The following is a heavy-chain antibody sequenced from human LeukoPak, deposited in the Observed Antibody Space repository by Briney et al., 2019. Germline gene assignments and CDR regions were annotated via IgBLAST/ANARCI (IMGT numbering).Heavy chain of an antibody. CDR1: GGSISSSSYY. D-gene: IGHD3-10*01. V-gene: IGHV4-39*07. J-gene: IGHJ5*02. Sequence: SETLSLTCTVSGGSISSSSYYWGWIRQPPGKRLEWIGSIYYSGSTYYNPSLKSRVTISVDTSKNQFSLKLSSVTAADTAVYYCAREFWEGLTNYYGSGSLNWFDPWGQGTLVTVSS. CDR2: IYYSGST. CDR3: AREFWEGLTNYYGSGSLNWFDP.